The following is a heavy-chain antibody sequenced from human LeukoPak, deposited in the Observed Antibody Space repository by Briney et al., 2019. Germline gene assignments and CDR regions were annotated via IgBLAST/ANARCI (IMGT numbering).Heavy chain of an antibody. D-gene: IGHD3-3*01. CDR1: GGSISSGDYY. J-gene: IGHJ4*02. V-gene: IGHV4-30-4*08. CDR3: ARDLVLARLFDY. Sequence: PSETLSLTXTVSGGSISSGDYYWSWIRQPPGKGLEWIGYIYYSGSTYYNPSLKSRVTISVDTSKNQFSLKLSSVTAADTAVYYCARDLVLARLFDYWGQGTLVTVSS. CDR2: IYYSGST.